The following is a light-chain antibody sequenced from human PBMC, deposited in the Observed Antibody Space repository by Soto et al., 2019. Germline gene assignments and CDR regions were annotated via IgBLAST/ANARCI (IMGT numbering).Light chain of an antibody. CDR1: SSDVGGYNF. CDR3: SSFTSSDTLVV. J-gene: IGLJ2*01. CDR2: DVS. Sequence: QSALTQPASVSGSPGQSITISCTGTSSDVGGYNFVSWYQHHTAKAPKLMIYDVSNRPSGVSNRFSGSKSGNTASLTISGLQAEDEAHYYCSSFTSSDTLVVFGGGTKLTVL. V-gene: IGLV2-14*03.